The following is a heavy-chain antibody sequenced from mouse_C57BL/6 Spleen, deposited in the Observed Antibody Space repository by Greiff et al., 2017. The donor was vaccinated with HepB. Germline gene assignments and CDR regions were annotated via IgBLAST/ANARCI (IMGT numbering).Heavy chain of an antibody. Sequence: VQLQQSGPELVKPGASVKIPCKASGYTFTDYNMDWVKQSHGKSLEWIGDINPNNGGTIYNQKFKGKATLTVDKSSSTAYMELRSLTSEDTAVYYCARSRYGSSYVGWDFDVWGTGTTVTVSS. CDR3: ARSRYGSSYVGWDFDV. CDR2: INPNNGGT. V-gene: IGHV1-18*01. CDR1: GYTFTDYN. D-gene: IGHD1-1*01. J-gene: IGHJ1*03.